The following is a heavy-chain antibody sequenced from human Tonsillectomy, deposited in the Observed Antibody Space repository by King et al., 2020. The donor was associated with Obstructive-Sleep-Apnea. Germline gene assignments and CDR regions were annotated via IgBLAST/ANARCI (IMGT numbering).Heavy chain of an antibody. V-gene: IGHV3-30*18. D-gene: IGHD3-10*01. CDR2: ISYDGSNK. Sequence: QLVQSGGGVVQPGRSLRLSCAASGFTFSNYGMHWVRQAPGKGLEWVAVISYDGSNKYYADSVKGRFTISRDNSKNTLYLQMNSLRAEDTAVYYCAKGQGGSGDADYWGPGTLVTVSS. CDR1: GFTFSNYG. CDR3: AKGQGGSGDADY. J-gene: IGHJ4*02.